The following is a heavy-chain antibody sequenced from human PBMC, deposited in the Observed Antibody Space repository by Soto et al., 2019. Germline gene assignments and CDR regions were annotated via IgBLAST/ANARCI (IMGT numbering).Heavy chain of an antibody. CDR2: INPNSGGT. CDR3: ARDAVVVVSNWFDP. J-gene: IGHJ5*02. Sequence: ASVKVSCKASGYTFTGYYMHWVRQAPGQGLEWMGWINPNSGGTNYAQKFQGRVTMTRDTSISTAYMELSRLRSDDTAVYYCARDAVVVVSNWFDPWGQGTLVTVLL. D-gene: IGHD3-22*01. CDR1: GYTFTGYY. V-gene: IGHV1-2*02.